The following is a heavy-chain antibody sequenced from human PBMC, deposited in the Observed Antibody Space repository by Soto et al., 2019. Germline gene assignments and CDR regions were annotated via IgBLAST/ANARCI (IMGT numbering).Heavy chain of an antibody. V-gene: IGHV1-69*02. CDR3: AGRYFYGSGSYCPY. J-gene: IGHJ4*02. D-gene: IGHD3-10*01. CDR2: IIPILGIE. Sequence: QVQLVQSGAEVKKPGSSVKVSCKASGGTFSSYTISWVRQAPGQGLEWMGRIIPILGIENYAQKFQGRVTITADKYTSTAYMDEHSLRSEDKAVYYCAGRYFYGSGSYCPYWGQGTLVTVSS. CDR1: GGTFSSYT.